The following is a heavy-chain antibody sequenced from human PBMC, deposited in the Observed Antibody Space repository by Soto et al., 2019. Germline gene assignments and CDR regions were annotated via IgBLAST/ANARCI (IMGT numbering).Heavy chain of an antibody. Sequence: QVQLVESGGGVVQPGRSLRLSCAASGFTFSSYGMHWVRQAPGKGLEWVAVIWYDGSNKYYADSVKGRFTISRDNSKNTLYLQMNILRAEDTAVYYCARDRLGSCWYLYHYYYGMDGWGQGPTVTVSS. D-gene: IGHD6-19*01. CDR2: IWYDGSNK. V-gene: IGHV3-33*01. CDR3: ARDRLGSCWYLYHYYYGMDG. CDR1: GFTFSSYG. J-gene: IGHJ6*02.